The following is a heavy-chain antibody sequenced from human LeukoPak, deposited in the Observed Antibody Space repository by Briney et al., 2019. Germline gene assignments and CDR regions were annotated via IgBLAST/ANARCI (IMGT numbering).Heavy chain of an antibody. Sequence: PSETLSLTCTVSGGSISSYYWSWIRQPAGKGLEWIGYIYYSGSTNYNPSLKSRVTISVDTSKNQFSLKLNSVTAADTAVYYCARHPAGNPAFRFDYWGQGTLVTVSS. CDR3: ARHPAGNPAFRFDY. J-gene: IGHJ4*02. V-gene: IGHV4-59*08. D-gene: IGHD4-23*01. CDR2: IYYSGST. CDR1: GGSISSYY.